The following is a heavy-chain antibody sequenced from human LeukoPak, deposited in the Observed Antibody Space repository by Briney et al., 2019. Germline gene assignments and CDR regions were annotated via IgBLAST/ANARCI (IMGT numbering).Heavy chain of an antibody. CDR3: AKPRGYSYGLYYFDY. V-gene: IGHV3-48*01. D-gene: IGHD5-18*01. J-gene: IGHJ4*02. CDR1: GFTFSSYD. Sequence: PGGSLRLSCAASGFTFSSYDMNWVRQAPGKGLEWVSYISTDSSTMYYADSVKGRFTISRDNAQNSLYLQMSSLRAEDTAVYYCAKPRGYSYGLYYFDYWGQGTLVTVSS. CDR2: ISTDSSTM.